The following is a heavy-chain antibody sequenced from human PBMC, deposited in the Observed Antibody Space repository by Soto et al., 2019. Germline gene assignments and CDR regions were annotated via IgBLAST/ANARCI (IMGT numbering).Heavy chain of an antibody. V-gene: IGHV1-3*01. J-gene: IGHJ4*02. CDR1: GYTFTSYA. CDR2: INAGNGNT. D-gene: IGHD2-21*02. Sequence: ASVKVSYKASGYTFTSYAMHWVRQAPGQRLEWMGWINAGNGNTKYSQKFQGRVTITRDTSASTAYMELSSLRSEDTAVYYCARSIVVVTAADYWGQGTLVTVSS. CDR3: ARSIVVVTAADY.